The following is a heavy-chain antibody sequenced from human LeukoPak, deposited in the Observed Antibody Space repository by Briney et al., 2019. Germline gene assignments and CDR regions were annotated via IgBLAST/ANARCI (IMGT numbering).Heavy chain of an antibody. D-gene: IGHD3-3*01. J-gene: IGHJ3*02. V-gene: IGHV4-39*01. Sequence: SETLSLTCTVSGGSISSSSYYWGWIRQPPGKGLEWIGSTYYSGSTYYNPSLKSRVTISVDTSKNQFSLKLSSVTAADTAVYYCARHPAYDFWSGITRGAFDIWGQGTMVTVSS. CDR2: TYYSGST. CDR1: GGSISSSSYY. CDR3: ARHPAYDFWSGITRGAFDI.